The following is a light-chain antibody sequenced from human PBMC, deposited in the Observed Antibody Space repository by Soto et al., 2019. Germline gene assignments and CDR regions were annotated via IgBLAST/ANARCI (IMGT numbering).Light chain of an antibody. Sequence: QSALTQPASVSGSPGQSITIACTGTSSDVGGHNYVSWYQQHPGKAPKLMIYEVSTRPSGVSNRFSGSKSGNTAALTISGLQDEDEADYYCSSYTSSSTYVFGTGTKLTVL. J-gene: IGLJ1*01. V-gene: IGLV2-14*01. CDR1: SSDVGGHNY. CDR3: SSYTSSSTYV. CDR2: EVS.